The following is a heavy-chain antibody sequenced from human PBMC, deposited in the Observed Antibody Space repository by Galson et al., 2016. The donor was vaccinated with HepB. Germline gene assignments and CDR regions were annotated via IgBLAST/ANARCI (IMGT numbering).Heavy chain of an antibody. CDR1: GYTFTNYG. Sequence: SVKVSCKASGYTFTNYGISWVRQAPGQGLEWMGWISPYNGNTNYAQNLQGRVTLTTDIFTNTAYMELRSLRSDDTAVYYCARAWSLDSSGFFATAAFDFWGQGTMVAVSS. CDR2: ISPYNGNT. CDR3: ARAWSLDSSGFFATAAFDF. V-gene: IGHV1-18*01. D-gene: IGHD3-22*01. J-gene: IGHJ3*01.